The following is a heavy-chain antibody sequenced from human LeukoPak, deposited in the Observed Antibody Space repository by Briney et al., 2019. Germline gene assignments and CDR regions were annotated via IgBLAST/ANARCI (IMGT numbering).Heavy chain of an antibody. V-gene: IGHV3-30*18. D-gene: IGHD1-7*01. CDR3: AKDQATGNLGLIDY. J-gene: IGHJ4*02. Sequence: GGSLRLSCAASGFTFSSYGMHWVRQAPGKGLEWVAVISYDGSNKYYADSVKGRFTISRDNSKNTLYLQMNSLRAEDTAVYYCAKDQATGNLGLIDYWGQGTLVTVSS. CDR2: ISYDGSNK. CDR1: GFTFSSYG.